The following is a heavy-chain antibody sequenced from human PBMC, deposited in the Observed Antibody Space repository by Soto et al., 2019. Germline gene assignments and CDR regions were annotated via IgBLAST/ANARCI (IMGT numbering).Heavy chain of an antibody. D-gene: IGHD2-21*02. Sequence: EVQLLESGGGLVQPGGSLRLSCAASGFTFSSYAMSWVRQAPGKGLEWVSAISGSGGSTYYADSVKGRFTIARDNSXXTXYXXMNSLRAEDTAVYYCAKPSTYCGGDCVDEKVITDYWGQGTLVTVSS. CDR3: AKPSTYCGGDCVDEKVITDY. CDR2: ISGSGGST. J-gene: IGHJ4*02. V-gene: IGHV3-23*01. CDR1: GFTFSSYA.